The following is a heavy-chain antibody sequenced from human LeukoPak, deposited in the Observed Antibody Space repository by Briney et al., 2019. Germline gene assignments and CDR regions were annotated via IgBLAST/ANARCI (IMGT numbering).Heavy chain of an antibody. J-gene: IGHJ3*02. V-gene: IGHV1-69*04. D-gene: IGHD3-22*01. CDR1: GGTFSSYA. Sequence: SVKVSCTASGGTFSSYAMSWVRQAPGQGLEWMGRIIPILGIANYAQKFQGRVTITADKSTSTACMELSSLRSEDTAVYYCASPYYYDSSGYYDAFDIWGQGTMVTVSS. CDR2: IIPILGIA. CDR3: ASPYYYDSSGYYDAFDI.